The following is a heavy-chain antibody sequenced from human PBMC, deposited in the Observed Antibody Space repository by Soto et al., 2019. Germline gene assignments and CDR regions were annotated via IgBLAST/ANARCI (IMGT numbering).Heavy chain of an antibody. D-gene: IGHD1-26*01. V-gene: IGHV3-30-3*01. CDR2: ISYDGSNK. CDR1: GFPFSSYS. J-gene: IGHJ6*02. CDR3: ARTPRGQWELPYYYYGMDV. Sequence: GGSLRLSCAASGFPFSSYSMHWVRPAPGKGLEWVAVISYDGSNKYYADSVKGRFTISRDNSKNTLYLQMNSLRAEDTAVYYCARTPRGQWELPYYYYGMDVWGQGTTVTVSS.